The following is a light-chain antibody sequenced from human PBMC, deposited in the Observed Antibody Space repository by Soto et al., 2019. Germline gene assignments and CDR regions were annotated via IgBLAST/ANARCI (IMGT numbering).Light chain of an antibody. J-gene: IGLJ2*01. CDR3: ISYAGSNNWI. V-gene: IGLV2-8*01. Sequence: QSALTQPPSAAGSPGQSVTISCTGTSGDVGTYKYVSWYQQHPGQAPKFIIYEVSKRPSGVPDRFSGSKSGNTASLTVSGLQAEDEADYYCISYAGSNNWIFGGGTKLPVL. CDR2: EVS. CDR1: SGDVGTYKY.